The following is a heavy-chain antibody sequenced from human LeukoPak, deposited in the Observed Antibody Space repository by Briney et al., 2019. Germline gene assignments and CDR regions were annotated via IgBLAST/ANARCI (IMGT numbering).Heavy chain of an antibody. CDR3: AKGLRAVATSHPYYFDY. CDR2: ISGSGDST. D-gene: IGHD6-19*01. Sequence: PGGSLRLSCAASGFTFSPYAMSWVRQAPGKGLEWVSGISGSGDSTFYADSVKGRFTISRDNSKNTLYLQMNSLRAEDTAVYYCAKGLRAVATSHPYYFDYLGQGTLVTVSS. V-gene: IGHV3-23*01. CDR1: GFTFSPYA. J-gene: IGHJ4*02.